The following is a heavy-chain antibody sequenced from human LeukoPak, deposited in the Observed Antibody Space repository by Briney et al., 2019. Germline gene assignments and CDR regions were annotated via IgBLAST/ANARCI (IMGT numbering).Heavy chain of an antibody. Sequence: SETLSLTCTVSGGSISSYYWSWIRQPAGKGLEWIGRIYTSGSTNYNPSLKSRVTMSVDTSKNQFSLKLSSVTAADTAVYYCARAQFVYYGSSGYYYGPLSIWGQGTMVTVSS. J-gene: IGHJ3*02. V-gene: IGHV4-4*07. CDR3: ARAQFVYYGSSGYYYGPLSI. CDR1: GGSISSYY. CDR2: IYTSGST. D-gene: IGHD3-22*01.